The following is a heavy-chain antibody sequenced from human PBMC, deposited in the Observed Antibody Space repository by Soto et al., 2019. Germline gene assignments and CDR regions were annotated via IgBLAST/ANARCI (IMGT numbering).Heavy chain of an antibody. Sequence: QVQLQESDPGLVRPSGTLSLTCTVSGGSISSTNWWSWVRQPPGKGLEWIGEIYHSGSTNYNPSRKSRVTMSVAKAKNQFSLRLSSVTAAGTAVYYCARDGAAALFRPPLTFWGQGTLVTVSS. CDR3: ARDGAAALFRPPLTF. CDR2: IYHSGST. CDR1: GGSISSTNW. D-gene: IGHD6-13*01. V-gene: IGHV4-4*02. J-gene: IGHJ4*02.